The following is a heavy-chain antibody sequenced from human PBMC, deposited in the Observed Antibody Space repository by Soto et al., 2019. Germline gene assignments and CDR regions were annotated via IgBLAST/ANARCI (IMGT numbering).Heavy chain of an antibody. J-gene: IGHJ4*02. D-gene: IGHD4-4*01. CDR2: IYYSGST. Sequence: PSETLSLTCTVSGGSISSYYWSWLRQPPGKGLEWIGYIYYSGSTNYNPSLKSRVTISVDTSKNQFSLKLSSVAAADTAVYYCARDSSNYGVSYFDYWGQGTLVTVSS. CDR3: ARDSSNYGVSYFDY. CDR1: GGSISSYY. V-gene: IGHV4-59*01.